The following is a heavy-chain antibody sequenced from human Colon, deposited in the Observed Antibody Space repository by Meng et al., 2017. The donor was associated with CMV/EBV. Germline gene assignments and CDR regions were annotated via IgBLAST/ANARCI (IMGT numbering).Heavy chain of an antibody. Sequence: GESLKISCAASAFTFSRYWMAWVRQAPGNGLEWVANIKEDGSEEYYLDSVKGRFTISRDNAKNSLYLQMNSLRAEDTAVYYCARDQQPPHYYDNGGYRAYYGLDVWGQGTAVTVSS. CDR3: ARDQQPPHYYDNGGYRAYYGLDV. V-gene: IGHV3-7*01. CDR1: AFTFSRYW. CDR2: IKEDGSEE. D-gene: IGHD3-22*01. J-gene: IGHJ6*02.